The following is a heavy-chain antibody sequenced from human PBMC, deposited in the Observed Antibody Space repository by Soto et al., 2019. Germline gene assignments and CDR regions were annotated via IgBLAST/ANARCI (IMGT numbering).Heavy chain of an antibody. Sequence: QVQLQESGPGLVKPSGTLSLTCAVSGGSISSSNWWSWVRQPPGKGLEWIGEIYHSGSTNYNPSLKSRXXIXVXXSKNQFSLKLSSVTAADTAVYYCATKIYYYYGMDVWGQGTTVTVSS. CDR2: IYHSGST. J-gene: IGHJ6*02. CDR3: ATKIYYYYGMDV. V-gene: IGHV4-4*02. CDR1: GGSISSSNW.